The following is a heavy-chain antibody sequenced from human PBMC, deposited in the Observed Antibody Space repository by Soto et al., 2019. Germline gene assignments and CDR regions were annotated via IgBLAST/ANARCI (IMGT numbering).Heavy chain of an antibody. CDR3: ARDKRRYGVDY. V-gene: IGHV3-11*06. D-gene: IGHD5-18*01. Sequence: QVQLVESGGGLVKPGGSLRLSCAASGFTFSDYYMSWIRQAPGKGLEWVSYISSSSSYTNDADSVKGRFTISRDNAKNSLYLQMNSLRAEDTAVYYCARDKRRYGVDYWGQGTLVTVSS. J-gene: IGHJ4*02. CDR2: ISSSSSYT. CDR1: GFTFSDYY.